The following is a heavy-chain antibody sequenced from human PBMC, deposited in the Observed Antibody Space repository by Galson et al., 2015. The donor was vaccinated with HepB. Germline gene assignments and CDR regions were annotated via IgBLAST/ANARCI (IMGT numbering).Heavy chain of an antibody. J-gene: IGHJ4*02. D-gene: IGHD3-10*01. Sequence: SLRLSCAASGFTFSSYGMHWVRQAPGKGLEWVAVISYDGSNKYYADSVKGRFTISRDNSKNTLYLQMNSLRAEDTAVYYCAKDRGLYGDYWGQGTLITVSS. CDR3: AKDRGLYGDY. V-gene: IGHV3-30*18. CDR2: ISYDGSNK. CDR1: GFTFSSYG.